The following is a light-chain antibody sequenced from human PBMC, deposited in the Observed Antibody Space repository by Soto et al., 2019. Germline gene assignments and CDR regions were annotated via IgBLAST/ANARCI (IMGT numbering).Light chain of an antibody. CDR1: QSISSW. J-gene: IGKJ1*01. V-gene: IGKV1-5*01. CDR3: QQYNSYSWT. Sequence: DIQITQSPSTLSASVGDRVTINCRASQSISSWLAWYQQKPGKAPKLLIYDASSLESGVPSRFSGSGSGTEFTLTISSLQPDDFATYYCQQYNSYSWTFGQGTKVDI. CDR2: DAS.